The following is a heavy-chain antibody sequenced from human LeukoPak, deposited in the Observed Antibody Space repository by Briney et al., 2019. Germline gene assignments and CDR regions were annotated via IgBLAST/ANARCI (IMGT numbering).Heavy chain of an antibody. V-gene: IGHV4-4*02. CDR2: IYHSGST. Sequence: SETLSLTCAVSGGSISSSNWWSWVRQPPGKGLEWIGEIYHSGSTNYNPSLKSRVTISVDKSKNQFSLKLSSVTAADTAVYYCARDPEHGSGSYYRGYYFDYWGQGTLVTVSS. CDR3: ARDPEHGSGSYYRGYYFDY. D-gene: IGHD3-10*01. CDR1: GGSISSSNW. J-gene: IGHJ4*02.